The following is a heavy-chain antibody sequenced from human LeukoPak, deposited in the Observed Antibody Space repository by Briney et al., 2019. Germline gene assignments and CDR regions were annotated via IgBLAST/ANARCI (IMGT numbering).Heavy chain of an antibody. J-gene: IGHJ4*02. CDR3: ARDRLLGDGYNDYFDY. CDR1: GYTFTNYY. CDR2: INPSGSTT. D-gene: IGHD5-24*01. V-gene: IGHV1-46*01. Sequence: ASVKVSCKSSGYTFTNYYIHWVRQAPGQGLEWMGVINPSGSTTGYAQKFLGRVTMTRDTSTSTVYMELSSLRSEDTAVYYCARDRLLGDGYNDYFDYWGQGTLVTVSS.